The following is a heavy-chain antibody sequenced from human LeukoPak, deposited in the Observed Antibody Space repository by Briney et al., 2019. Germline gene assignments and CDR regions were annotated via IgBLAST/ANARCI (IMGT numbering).Heavy chain of an antibody. CDR3: ARDIAAAGSHPNWFGS. J-gene: IGHJ5*01. CDR1: GYTFTRYG. Sequence: AAVKVPYLPSGYTFTRYGVIWVRQAPGQGLEWMGWISAYNGNTNYAQKLQGRVTMTTDTSTSTAYMELRSLRSDDTAVYYCARDIAAAGSHPNWFGSWGQGTLVTVSS. CDR2: ISAYNGNT. D-gene: IGHD6-13*01. V-gene: IGHV1-18*01.